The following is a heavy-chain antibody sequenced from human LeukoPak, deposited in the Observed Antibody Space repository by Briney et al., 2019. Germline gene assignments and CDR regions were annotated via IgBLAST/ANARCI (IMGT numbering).Heavy chain of an antibody. CDR2: IYPDDSDT. CDR3: ARPASYSSGWVDY. Sequence: GESLKISCQASGYKFISHWIGWVRQMPGKGLEWMGIIYPDDSDTRYSPSFQGQVTISADKSISTAYLQWSSLKASDTAMYYCARPASYSSGWVDYWGQGTLVTVSS. D-gene: IGHD6-19*01. CDR1: GYKFISHW. J-gene: IGHJ4*02. V-gene: IGHV5-51*01.